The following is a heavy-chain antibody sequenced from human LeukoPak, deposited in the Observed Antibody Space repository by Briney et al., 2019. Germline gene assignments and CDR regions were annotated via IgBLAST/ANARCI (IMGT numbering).Heavy chain of an antibody. CDR1: GFTFSSYG. CDR2: ISYDGSNK. Sequence: PGGSLRLSCSASGFTFSSYGMHWVRQAPGKGLEWVAVISYDGSNKYYADSVKGRFTISRDNSKNTLYLQMNSLRAEDTAVYYCAKAGVVVPADWGQGTLVTVSS. CDR3: AKAGVVVPAD. J-gene: IGHJ4*02. D-gene: IGHD2-2*01. V-gene: IGHV3-30*18.